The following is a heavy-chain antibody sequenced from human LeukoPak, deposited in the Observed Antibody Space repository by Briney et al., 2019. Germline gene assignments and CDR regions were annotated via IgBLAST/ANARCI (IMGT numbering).Heavy chain of an antibody. CDR3: ARGSYCGNNCYYYFDY. J-gene: IGHJ4*02. CDR2: INPNSGGT. CDR1: GNTFTSHY. D-gene: IGHD2-21*02. V-gene: IGHV1-2*02. Sequence: ASVKVSCKASGNTFTSHYMHWVRQAPGQGLEWMGWINPNSGGTNYAQKFQGRVTMTRDTSISTDYMELSRLRSDDTAVYYCARGSYCGNNCYYYFDYWGQGTLVTVSS.